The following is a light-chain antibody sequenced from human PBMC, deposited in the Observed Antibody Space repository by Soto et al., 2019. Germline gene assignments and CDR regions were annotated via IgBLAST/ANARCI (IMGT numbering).Light chain of an antibody. J-gene: IGLJ2*01. V-gene: IGLV2-14*01. CDR1: SSDVGGYNY. CDR2: DVS. Sequence: QSALTQPASVSGSPGQSITISCTGTSSDVGGYNYVSWYQQHPGKAPKFMIYDVSNRPSGVSDRFSGSKSGNTASLTISGLQPEDEADYYCSSSTTGSTPVVFGGGTKLTVL. CDR3: SSSTTGSTPVV.